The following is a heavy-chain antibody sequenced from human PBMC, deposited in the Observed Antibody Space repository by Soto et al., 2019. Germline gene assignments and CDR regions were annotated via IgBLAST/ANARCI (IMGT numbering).Heavy chain of an antibody. CDR2: INGAGTP. CDR1: GFTVSPNY. Sequence: EVQLVETGGGLIQPGGSLRLTCEASGFTVSPNYMSWVRQAPGKGLEWVSFINGAGTPYYADSVKGRFTVSRDTSKNTLALQMSSLKGEDTAVYFCAREKSSMIRGVRYGMAVGGQGTTVTVSS. V-gene: IGHV3-53*02. CDR3: AREKSSMIRGVRYGMAV. D-gene: IGHD3-10*01. J-gene: IGHJ6*02.